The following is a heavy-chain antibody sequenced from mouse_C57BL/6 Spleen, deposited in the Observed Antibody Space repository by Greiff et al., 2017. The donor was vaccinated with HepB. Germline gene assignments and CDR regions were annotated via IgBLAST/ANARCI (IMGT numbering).Heavy chain of an antibody. J-gene: IGHJ4*01. CDR2: IYPSDSET. CDR1: GYTFTSYW. Sequence: QVQLQQPGAELVRPGSSVKLSCKASGYTFTSYWMDWVKQRPGQGLEWIGNIYPSDSETHYNQKFKDKATLTVDKSSSTAYMQLSSLTSEDSAVYYCARTRTVYYAMDYWGQGTSVTVSS. V-gene: IGHV1-61*01. CDR3: ARTRTVYYAMDY.